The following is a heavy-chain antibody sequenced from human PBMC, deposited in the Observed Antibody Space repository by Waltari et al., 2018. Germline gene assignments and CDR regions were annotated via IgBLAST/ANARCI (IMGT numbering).Heavy chain of an antibody. CDR3: ARDPYDSSGYYYPSWFDP. Sequence: VQRVGSGGGLVQPGGPRGRSGAAARFASAPTGVNGVGRAPGQGLEWVSYITSSSSTTHYADSVKGRFTIARDNAQNSLYLQMSSLRAEDTAVYYCARDPYDSSGYYYPSWFDPWGQGTLVIVSS. V-gene: IGHV3-48*04. CDR2: ITSSSSTT. J-gene: IGHJ5*02. D-gene: IGHD3-22*01. CDR1: RFASAPTG.